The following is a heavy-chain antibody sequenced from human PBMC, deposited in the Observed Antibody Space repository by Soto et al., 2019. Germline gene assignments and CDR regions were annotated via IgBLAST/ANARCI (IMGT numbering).Heavy chain of an antibody. J-gene: IGHJ4*02. Sequence: QITLKESGPTLVKPTQTLTLTRTFSGFSLSTSGVGVGWIRQRPGKALEWLALIFWDDDKRYSPSLKSRVTITKDTSKNQLVLTMTNMDPVDTATYYCAHLPGKQLWPRAPVAYWGQGTPVTVSS. CDR2: IFWDDDK. D-gene: IGHD5-18*01. CDR3: AHLPGKQLWPRAPVAY. CDR1: GFSLSTSGVG. V-gene: IGHV2-5*02.